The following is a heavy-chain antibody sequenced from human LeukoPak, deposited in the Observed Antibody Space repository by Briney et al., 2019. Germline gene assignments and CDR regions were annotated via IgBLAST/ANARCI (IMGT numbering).Heavy chain of an antibody. CDR3: ARPSYGASDY. CDR1: GYRFTKSW. J-gene: IGHJ4*02. Sequence: GESLKISCKGSGYRFTKSWIGWVRQMPGKGLEWLGIIYPDDSRTRYSPSFQGQVTISVDKSITTAYLQWTSLKASNTAMYYCARPSYGASDYWGQGTLVTVSS. V-gene: IGHV5-51*01. D-gene: IGHD4-17*01. CDR2: IYPDDSRT.